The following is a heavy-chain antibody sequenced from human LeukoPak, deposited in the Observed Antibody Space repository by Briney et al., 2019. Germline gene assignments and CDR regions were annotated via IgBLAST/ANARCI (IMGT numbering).Heavy chain of an antibody. D-gene: IGHD3-9*01. Sequence: PSETLSLTCAVYGGSFSGYYWSWVRQPPGKGLEWVGEINHSGSTNYNPSLKSRVTISVDTSKNQFSLKLSSVTAADTAVYYCARGDFDWLLLYWGQGTLVTVSS. V-gene: IGHV4-34*01. CDR2: INHSGST. J-gene: IGHJ4*02. CDR1: GGSFSGYY. CDR3: ARGDFDWLLLY.